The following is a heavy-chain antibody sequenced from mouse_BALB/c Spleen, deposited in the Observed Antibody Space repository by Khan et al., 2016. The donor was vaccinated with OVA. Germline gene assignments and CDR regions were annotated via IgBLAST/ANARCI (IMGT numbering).Heavy chain of an antibody. J-gene: IGHJ2*01. V-gene: IGHV1-20*02. Sequence: VQLKESGPELVKPGASVKISCKASGYSFTGYFMNWVMQSHGKSLEWIGRINPHIGETFYNQKFKGRATLTVDESSSTVHMALRSLASEDSAVYYCARKNGSDFDYWGQGTTLTVSS. CDR1: GYSFTGYF. CDR2: INPHIGET. CDR3: ARKNGSDFDY. D-gene: IGHD1-1*01.